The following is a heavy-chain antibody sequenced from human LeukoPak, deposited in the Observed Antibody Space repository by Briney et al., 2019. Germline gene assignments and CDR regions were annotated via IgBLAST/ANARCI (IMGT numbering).Heavy chain of an antibody. V-gene: IGHV4-30-4*07. CDR1: GGSISSGGYS. CDR3: ARAGDQLPSEFNY. Sequence: TSSETLSLTCAVSGGSISSGGYSWSWIRQPPGKGLEWIGYIYYSGSTYYNPSLKSRVTISVDTSKNQFSLKLSSVTAADTAVYYCARAGDQLPSEFNYWGQGTLVTVSS. D-gene: IGHD2-2*01. CDR2: IYYSGST. J-gene: IGHJ4*02.